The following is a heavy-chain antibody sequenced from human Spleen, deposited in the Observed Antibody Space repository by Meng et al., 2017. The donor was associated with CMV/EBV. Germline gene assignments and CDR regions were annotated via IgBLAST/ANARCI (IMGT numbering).Heavy chain of an antibody. J-gene: IGHJ5*02. CDR2: INHSGST. Sequence: VYGWAFNDYDCSWVRQSPGKGLEWIGEINHSGSTNYNPSLKSRVTVSVDTSKNHFSLELRSVTAADTAVYYCVRRPTVTAPLRWFDPWGQGTLVTVSS. CDR3: VRRPTVTAPLRWFDP. V-gene: IGHV4-34*01. D-gene: IGHD2-21*02. CDR1: GWAFNDYD.